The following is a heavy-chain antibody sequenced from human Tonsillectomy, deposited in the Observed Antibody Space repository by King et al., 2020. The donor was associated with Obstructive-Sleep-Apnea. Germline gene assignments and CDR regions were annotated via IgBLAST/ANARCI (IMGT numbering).Heavy chain of an antibody. CDR3: ARDQIRQVVVAATIYYYGMDV. Sequence: QVQLVESRGGVVQPGRSLRLSCAASGFTFSSYAMHWVRQAPGKGLEWVAVISYDGSNKYYADSVKGRFTISRDNSKNTLYLQMNSLRAEDTAVYYCARDQIRQVVVAATIYYYGMDVWGQGTTVTVSS. J-gene: IGHJ6*02. CDR1: GFTFSSYA. D-gene: IGHD2-15*01. V-gene: IGHV3-30*04. CDR2: ISYDGSNK.